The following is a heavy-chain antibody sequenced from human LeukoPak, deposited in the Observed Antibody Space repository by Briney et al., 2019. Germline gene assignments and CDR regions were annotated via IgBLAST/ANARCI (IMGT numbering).Heavy chain of an antibody. J-gene: IGHJ6*03. Sequence: SETLSLTCTVSGGSISSGSYYWSWIRQPAGKGLEWIGRIYTSGSTNYNPSLKSRVTISVDTSKNQFSLKLSSVTAADTAVYYCARAPHIVVVPAALYYYYMDVWGKGATVTISS. V-gene: IGHV4-61*02. CDR2: IYTSGST. CDR3: ARAPHIVVVPAALYYYYMDV. CDR1: GGSISSGSYY. D-gene: IGHD2-2*01.